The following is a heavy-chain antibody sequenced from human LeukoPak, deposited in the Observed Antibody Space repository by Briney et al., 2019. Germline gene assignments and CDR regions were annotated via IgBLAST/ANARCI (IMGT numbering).Heavy chain of an antibody. CDR2: ISYDGSNK. CDR3: AKSDSVAGTYYYYMDV. J-gene: IGHJ6*03. CDR1: GFTFSSYA. D-gene: IGHD6-19*01. V-gene: IGHV3-30*04. Sequence: GGSLRLSCAASGFTFSSYAMHWVRLAPGKGLEWVAFISYDGSNKYYADSVKGRFTISRDNSKNTLYLQMNSLRNEDSALYYCAKSDSVAGTYYYYMDVWGKGTTVTVSS.